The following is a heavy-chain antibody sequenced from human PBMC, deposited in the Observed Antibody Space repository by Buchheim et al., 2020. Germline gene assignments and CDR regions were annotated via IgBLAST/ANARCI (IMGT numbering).Heavy chain of an antibody. CDR3: ARDRCSSTSCYYYYGMDV. V-gene: IGHV4-59*01. CDR2: IYYSGST. J-gene: IGHJ6*02. D-gene: IGHD2-2*01. CDR1: GGSISSYY. Sequence: QVQLQESGPGLVKPSETLSLTCTVSGGSISSYYWSWIRQPPGKGLEWIGYIYYSGSTNYNPSLKSRVTISVDTSKNQLSLKLSSVTAADTAVYYCARDRCSSTSCYYYYGMDVWGQGTT.